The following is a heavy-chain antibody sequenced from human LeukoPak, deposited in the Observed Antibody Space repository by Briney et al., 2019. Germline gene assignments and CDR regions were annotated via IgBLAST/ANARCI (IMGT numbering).Heavy chain of an antibody. Sequence: GGSLRLSCAASGFTFSSYGMHWVRQAPGKGLDWVAVISYDGSNKYYADSVKGRFTISRDNSKNTLYLQMNSLRAEDTAVYYCAKDFGSSSGYWDDAFDIWGQGTMVTVSS. V-gene: IGHV3-30*18. CDR3: AKDFGSSSGYWDDAFDI. J-gene: IGHJ3*02. CDR1: GFTFSSYG. D-gene: IGHD3-22*01. CDR2: ISYDGSNK.